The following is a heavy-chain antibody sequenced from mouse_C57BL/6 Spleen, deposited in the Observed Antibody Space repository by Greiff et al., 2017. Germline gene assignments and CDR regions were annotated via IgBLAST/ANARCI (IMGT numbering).Heavy chain of an antibody. V-gene: IGHV1-52*01. D-gene: IGHD4-1*01. CDR2: IDPSDSET. CDR1: GYTFTSYW. Sequence: QVQLQQSGAELVRPGSSVKLSCKASGYTFTSYWMHWVKQRPIQGLEWIGNIDPSDSETHYNQKFKDKATLTVDKSSSTAYMQRSSLTSEDSAVYYCARSRTGPYYFDYWGQGTTLTVSS. CDR3: ARSRTGPYYFDY. J-gene: IGHJ2*01.